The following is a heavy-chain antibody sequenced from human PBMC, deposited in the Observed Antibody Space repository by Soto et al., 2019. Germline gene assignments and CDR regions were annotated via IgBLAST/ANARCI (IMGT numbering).Heavy chain of an antibody. CDR1: GAALNSGNYY. J-gene: IGHJ5*02. CDR3: ARLRIATNNYKWFDP. Sequence: ILSLTCSVSGAALNSGNYYWSWIRQVPGKGLEWIGHIYVTGAVDYNPSLRVRITVSQDTSERQFSLNLRLVTAADTAVYYCARLRIATNNYKWFDPWGQGTLATVSS. CDR2: IYVTGAV. V-gene: IGHV4-31*03. D-gene: IGHD2-21*01.